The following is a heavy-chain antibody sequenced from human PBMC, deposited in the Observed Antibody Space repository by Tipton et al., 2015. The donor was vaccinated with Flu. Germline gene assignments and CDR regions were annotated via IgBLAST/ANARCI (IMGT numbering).Heavy chain of an antibody. CDR1: GGSFSGYY. CDR2: INHSGTT. Sequence: AGLVKPSETLSLTCAVYGGSFSGYYWSWIRQPPGKGLEWIGEINHSGTTNYNPSLKSRVTISVDTSKNPFSLRLNSVTAADTAVYYCARGTGYSTTYFDSWGRGTLVTVSS. J-gene: IGHJ4*02. D-gene: IGHD2-15*01. CDR3: ARGTGYSTTYFDS. V-gene: IGHV4-34*01.